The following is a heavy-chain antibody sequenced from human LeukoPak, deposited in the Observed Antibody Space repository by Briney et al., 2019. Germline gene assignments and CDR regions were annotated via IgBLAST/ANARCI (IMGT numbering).Heavy chain of an antibody. CDR1: GFTFSDYA. D-gene: IGHD1-1*01. CDR3: AKARGVEVPTGSRNSGS. Sequence: GASLRLSCAASGFTFSDYAMTWVRQAPGKGLQWVSIISDDGGVTHYADSVKGRFTISRDDSKDTLYLQMRSLRAEDTALYYCAKARGVEVPTGSRNSGSWGQGTLVTVSS. J-gene: IGHJ4*02. V-gene: IGHV3-23*01. CDR2: ISDDGGVT.